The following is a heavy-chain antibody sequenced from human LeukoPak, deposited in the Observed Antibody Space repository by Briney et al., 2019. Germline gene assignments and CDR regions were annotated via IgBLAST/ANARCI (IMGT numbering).Heavy chain of an antibody. CDR2: ISSSSSYI. CDR1: GFTFSSYS. V-gene: IGHV3-21*01. Sequence: PGGSLRLSCAASGFTFSSYSMNWVRQAPGKGLEWVSSISSSSSYIYYADSVKGRFTISRDNAKNSLYLQMNSLRAEDTAVYYCARDRVTMIDPDAFDIWGQGTMVTVSS. CDR3: ARDRVTMIDPDAFDI. D-gene: IGHD3-22*01. J-gene: IGHJ3*02.